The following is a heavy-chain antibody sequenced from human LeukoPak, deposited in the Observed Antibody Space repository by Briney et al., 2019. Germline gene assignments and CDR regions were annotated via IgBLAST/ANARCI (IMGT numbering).Heavy chain of an antibody. D-gene: IGHD3-10*01. CDR2: TSWNSGNI. V-gene: IGHV3-9*01. Sequence: PGGSLRLSCAASGFTFDDYAMHWVRQAPGKGLEWVSGTSWNSGNIGYADSVKGRFTISRDNAKNSLYLQMNSLRAEDTALYYCAKGMTLTGTYYSFEYWSQGTLVTVSS. CDR3: AKGMTLTGTYYSFEY. J-gene: IGHJ4*02. CDR1: GFTFDDYA.